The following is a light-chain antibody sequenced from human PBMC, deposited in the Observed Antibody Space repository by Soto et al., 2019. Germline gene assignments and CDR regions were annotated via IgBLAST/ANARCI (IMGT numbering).Light chain of an antibody. CDR3: QQYNNWPPA. CDR1: QSVSGY. CDR2: GAS. J-gene: IGKJ1*01. Sequence: EIVVTQSPATLSVSPGERATLSCRASQSVSGYLAWYQQKPGQAPRLLIYGASTRATGIPARFSGSGSGTEFTLTISSLQSEDFAVYYCQQYNNWPPAFGQGTKVEIK. V-gene: IGKV3-15*01.